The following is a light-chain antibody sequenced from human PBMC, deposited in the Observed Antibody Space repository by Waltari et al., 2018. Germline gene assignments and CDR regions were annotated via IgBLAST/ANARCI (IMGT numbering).Light chain of an antibody. CDR2: YDR. V-gene: IGLV3-21*04. CDR3: HVWHPHVDPGV. CDR1: NIGTYS. J-gene: IGLJ1*01. Sequence: SYVVTQPPSVSVAPGETATITCGGANIGTYSVPWYQQKAGQAPVLVIFYDRDRPSGIPDRFSGSNSGNTATLTINRVEAGDEARYYCHVWHPHVDPGVFGTGTEVTVL.